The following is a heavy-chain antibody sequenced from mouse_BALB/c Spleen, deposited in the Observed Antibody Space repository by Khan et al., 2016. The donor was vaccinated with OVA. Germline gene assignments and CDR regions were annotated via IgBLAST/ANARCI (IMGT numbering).Heavy chain of an antibody. CDR3: ARSGVRPFAY. Sequence: EVQLQQSGAELVRPGALVKLSCKASGFNIKDYYMHWVKQRPEQGLEWIGWIDPENGNTIYDPKFQGKASITADISSNTAYLQLSSLTSEDTAVYYCARSGVRPFAYWGQGTLVTVSA. J-gene: IGHJ3*01. D-gene: IGHD2-14*01. V-gene: IGHV14-1*02. CDR1: GFNIKDYY. CDR2: IDPENGNT.